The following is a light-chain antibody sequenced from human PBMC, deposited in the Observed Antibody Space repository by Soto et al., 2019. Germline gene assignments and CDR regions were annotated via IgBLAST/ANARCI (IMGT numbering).Light chain of an antibody. CDR3: QQSYSTPYT. V-gene: IGKV1-39*01. J-gene: IGKJ2*01. Sequence: DIKMTQSPSSLSASVADRVTITCRASQSISDYLHWFQQKPGKAPKLLIYAASSLQSGVASSFSGTGSWTDFTLTISSLQAEDFATYYCQQSYSTPYTFGQGTKLEIK. CDR2: AAS. CDR1: QSISDY.